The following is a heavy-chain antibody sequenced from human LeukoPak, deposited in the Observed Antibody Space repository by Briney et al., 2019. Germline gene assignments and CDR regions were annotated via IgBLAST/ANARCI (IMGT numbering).Heavy chain of an antibody. CDR1: GGSFSGYY. Sequence: SETLSLTCAVYGGSFSGYYWSWIRQPPGKGLEWIGEINHSGSTNYNPSLKSRVTISVDTSKNQFSLKLSSVTAADTAVYYCATETLGYCSGGSCLNWFDPWGQGTLVTVSS. J-gene: IGHJ5*02. CDR3: ATETLGYCSGGSCLNWFDP. V-gene: IGHV4-34*01. D-gene: IGHD2-15*01. CDR2: INHSGST.